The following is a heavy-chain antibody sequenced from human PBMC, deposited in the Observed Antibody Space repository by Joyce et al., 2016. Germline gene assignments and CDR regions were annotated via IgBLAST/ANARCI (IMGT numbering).Heavy chain of an antibody. CDR2: LSSSSSYI. V-gene: IGHV3-21*01. CDR3: ARSSYTNGIFDY. CDR1: GFTLSSYS. J-gene: IGHJ4*02. Sequence: EVQLVESGGGLVKPGGSLRLSCAASGFTLSSYSMSWVRQARGKGLEWVSSLSSSSSYIKYTDSVKGRFTISRDNAKNSLYLQMNSLRVEDTAVYYCARSSYTNGIFDYWGQGTLVTVSS. D-gene: IGHD2-8*01.